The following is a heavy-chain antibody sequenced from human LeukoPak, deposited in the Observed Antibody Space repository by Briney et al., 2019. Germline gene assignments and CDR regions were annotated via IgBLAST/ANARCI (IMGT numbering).Heavy chain of an antibody. J-gene: IGHJ6*02. CDR3: ARGPPDYYYGMDV. V-gene: IGHV3-13*01. CDR2: IGTAGDT. CDR1: GFTFSSYD. Sequence: GGSLRPSCAASGFTFSSYDMHWVRQATGKGLEWVSAIGTAGDTYYPGSVKGRFTISRENAKNSLYLQMNSLRAGDTAVYYCARGPPDYYYGMDVWGQGTTVTVSS.